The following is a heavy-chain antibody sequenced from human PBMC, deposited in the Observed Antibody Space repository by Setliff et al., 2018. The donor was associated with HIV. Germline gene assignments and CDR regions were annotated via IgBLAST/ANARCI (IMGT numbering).Heavy chain of an antibody. J-gene: IGHJ5*02. CDR3: ARDFGGYCSSMSCPGLFDP. Sequence: ASVKVSCKASGYTFTGYYMHWVRQAPGQWLEWMGWINPNNGCTNYAQKFWGRVTITTHESTSTAYMELSSLRSEDTAVYYCARDFGGYCSSMSCPGLFDPWGQGTLVTVSS. CDR1: GYTFTGYY. V-gene: IGHV1-2*02. D-gene: IGHD2-2*01. CDR2: INPNNGCT.